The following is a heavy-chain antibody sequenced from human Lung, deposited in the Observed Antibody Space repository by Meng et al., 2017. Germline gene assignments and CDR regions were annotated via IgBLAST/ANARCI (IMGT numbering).Heavy chain of an antibody. CDR3: ASYGGSFSDY. V-gene: IGHV4-39*01. Sequence: QLQLQESGPGLVKPSETPSLTCTVSGGSISSSSYHWSWIRQPPGKGLEWIGTIYYRGNTYYNPSLKSRVTISIDTSKNQFSLKVRSATAADTAVYYCASYGGSFSDYWGQGTLVTVSS. J-gene: IGHJ4*02. CDR2: IYYRGNT. CDR1: GGSISSSSYH. D-gene: IGHD1-26*01.